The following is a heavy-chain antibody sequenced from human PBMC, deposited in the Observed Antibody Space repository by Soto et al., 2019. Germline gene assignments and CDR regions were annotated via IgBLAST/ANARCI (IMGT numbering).Heavy chain of an antibody. J-gene: IGHJ4*02. CDR1: RFTLNNYE. CDR3: VRENSGDASDF. CDR2: TNSYGTSI. D-gene: IGHD4-17*01. Sequence: TGGSLRLSCEASRFTLNNYEMNWVRQAPGKGLEWVSYTNSYGTSIYYADSVKGRFTISRDNARSSLYLQMNSLRDEDTAVYYCVRENSGDASDFCGQGPLVTVSS. V-gene: IGHV3-48*03.